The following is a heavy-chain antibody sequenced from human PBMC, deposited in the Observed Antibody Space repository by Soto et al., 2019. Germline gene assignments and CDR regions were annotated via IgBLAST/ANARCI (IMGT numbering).Heavy chain of an antibody. CDR1: GASISSTSHY. V-gene: IGHV4-31*03. CDR3: ARVGAAGYYYDSSAYS. CDR2: IYYSGST. Sequence: SETLSLTCSVSGASISSTSHYWNWIRQHPGKGLEWIGYIYYSGSTSYSPSLRSRVTISVDTSKKQFSLRLTSVTAADTAVYYCARVGAAGYYYDSSAYSWGQGTLVTVSS. D-gene: IGHD3-22*01. J-gene: IGHJ4*02.